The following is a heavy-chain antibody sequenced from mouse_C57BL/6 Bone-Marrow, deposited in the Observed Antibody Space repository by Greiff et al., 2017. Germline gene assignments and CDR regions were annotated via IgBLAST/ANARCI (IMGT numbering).Heavy chain of an antibody. CDR2: IDPSDSYT. V-gene: IGHV1-69*01. D-gene: IGHD1-1*01. J-gene: IGHJ1*01. CDR1: GYTFTSYW. CDR3: ARWGTTVVGDV. Sequence: QVQLQQPGAELVVPGASVKLSCKASGYTFTSYWMHWVKQRPGQGLEWIGEIDPSDSYTNYNQKFKGKSTLTVDKSSSTAYMQLSSLTSEDSAVYYCARWGTTVVGDVWGPGTTVTVSS.